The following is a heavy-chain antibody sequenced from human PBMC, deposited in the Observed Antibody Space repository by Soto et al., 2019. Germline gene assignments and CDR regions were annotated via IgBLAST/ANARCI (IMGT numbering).Heavy chain of an antibody. J-gene: IGHJ6*02. CDR2: ISYDGSNK. V-gene: IGHV3-30-3*01. CDR3: ARDFKRYSGYSHYYYYYGMDV. Sequence: HPGGSLRLSCAASGFTFSSYAMHWVRQAPGKGLEWVAVISYDGSNKYYADSVKGRFTISRDNSKNTLYLQMNSLRAEDTAVYYCARDFKRYSGYSHYYYYYGMDVWGQGTTVTVSS. D-gene: IGHD5-12*01. CDR1: GFTFSSYA.